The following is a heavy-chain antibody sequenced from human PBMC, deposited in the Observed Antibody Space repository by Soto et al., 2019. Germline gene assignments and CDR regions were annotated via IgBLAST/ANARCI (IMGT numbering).Heavy chain of an antibody. Sequence: KTSETLSLTCTVSGGSISSGGYYWSWIRQHPGKGLEWIGYIYYSGSTYYNPSLKSRVTISVDTSKNQFSLKLSSVTAADTAVYYCARHPDSNPRIDYWGQGTLVTVSS. CDR3: ARHPDSNPRIDY. CDR1: GGSISSGGYY. J-gene: IGHJ4*02. CDR2: IYYSGST. V-gene: IGHV4-31*03. D-gene: IGHD2-15*01.